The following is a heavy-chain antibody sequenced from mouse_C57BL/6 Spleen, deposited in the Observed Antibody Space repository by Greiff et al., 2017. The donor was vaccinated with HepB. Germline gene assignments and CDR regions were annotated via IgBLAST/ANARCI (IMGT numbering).Heavy chain of an antibody. CDR1: GYTFTDYE. J-gene: IGHJ2*01. D-gene: IGHD2-5*01. CDR3: TREGDSNYDY. Sequence: VQLQQSGAELVRPGASVTLSCKASGYTFTDYEMHWVKQTPVHGLEWIGAIDPETGGTAYNQKFQGKAILTADKSSSTAYMELRSLTSEDSAVYYCTREGDSNYDYWGQGTTLTVSS. V-gene: IGHV1-15*01. CDR2: IDPETGGT.